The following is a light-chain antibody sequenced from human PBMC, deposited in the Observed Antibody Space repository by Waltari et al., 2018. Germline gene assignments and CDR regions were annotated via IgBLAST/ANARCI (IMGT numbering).Light chain of an antibody. CDR3: VLYLDRDIL. CDR2: STN. V-gene: IGLV8-61*01. J-gene: IGLJ3*02. Sequence: QTVVTQEPSFSVSPGGTVTLTCALSSGSVSTNYYPSWYQQSPVQAPRPLIYSTNTRSSGVPDRFSGSILGNRAALTITGAQADDESDYHCVLYLDRDILFGGGTKLTVL. CDR1: SGSVSTNYY.